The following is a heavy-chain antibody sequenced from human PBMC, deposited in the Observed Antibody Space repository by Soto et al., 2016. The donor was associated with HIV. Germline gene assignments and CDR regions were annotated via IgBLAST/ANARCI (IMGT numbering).Heavy chain of an antibody. Sequence: EVQVVESGGGLVKPGGSLRLSCVASGFTFKTFTMNWVRQVPGKGLEWVSSIGTSNYYIYYADSVKGRFTISRDNAKNSMFLQMNALRADDTAIYYCARDDPIGGGAFDIWGQGTLVTVSS. D-gene: IGHD1-26*01. CDR2: IGTSNYYI. V-gene: IGHV3-21*01. CDR1: GFTFKTFT. CDR3: ARDDPIGGGAFDI. J-gene: IGHJ3*02.